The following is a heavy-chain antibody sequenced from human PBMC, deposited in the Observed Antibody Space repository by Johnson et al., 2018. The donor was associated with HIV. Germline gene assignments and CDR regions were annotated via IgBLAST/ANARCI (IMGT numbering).Heavy chain of an antibody. D-gene: IGHD1-20*01. CDR2: ISYDGSNK. CDR3: AKGGYNWKFDGFDI. Sequence: QVQLVESGGGVVQPGRSLRLSCAASGFTFSSYAMHWVRQAPGKGLEWVAVISYDGSNKYYADSVKGRFTISRDNSKNTLYLQMNSLRVEDTAVYYCAKGGYNWKFDGFDIWGQGTMVTVSS. J-gene: IGHJ3*02. CDR1: GFTFSSYA. V-gene: IGHV3-30*04.